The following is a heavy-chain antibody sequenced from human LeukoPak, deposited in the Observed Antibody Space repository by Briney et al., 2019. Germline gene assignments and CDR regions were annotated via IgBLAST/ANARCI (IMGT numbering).Heavy chain of an antibody. V-gene: IGHV3-15*01. J-gene: IGHJ5*02. D-gene: IGHD3-22*01. CDR1: GFTFSSYG. CDR3: TTGAMIVS. CDR2: IKRKTDGGTT. Sequence: GGSLRLSCAASGFTFSSYGMHWVRQAPGKGLEWVGRIKRKTDGGTTDYAAPVKGRFTISRDDSKNTLFLQMNSLKTEDTAVYYCTTGAMIVSWGQGTLVTVSS.